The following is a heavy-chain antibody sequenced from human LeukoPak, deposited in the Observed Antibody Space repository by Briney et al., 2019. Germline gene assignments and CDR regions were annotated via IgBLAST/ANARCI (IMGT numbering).Heavy chain of an antibody. Sequence: GGSLRLSCAVSGITLCYYGMSWVRQAPGKGLEWVAGLSDSGGSTNYADSVKGRFTVSRDNPKNTLYLQMNSLRAEDTAVYFCAKRGVVIRAVIIVGFHKEAYYFDYWGQGALVTVSS. CDR1: GITLCYYG. D-gene: IGHD3-10*01. CDR2: LSDSGGST. V-gene: IGHV3-23*01. CDR3: AKRGVVIRAVIIVGFHKEAYYFDY. J-gene: IGHJ4*02.